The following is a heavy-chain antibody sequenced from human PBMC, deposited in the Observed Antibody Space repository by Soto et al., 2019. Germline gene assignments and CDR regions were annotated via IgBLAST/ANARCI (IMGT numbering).Heavy chain of an antibody. J-gene: IGHJ4*02. V-gene: IGHV4-30-2*01. CDR2: IYHSGTS. Sequence: PSETLSLTCTVSGDSISSGGFSWSWIRQPPGKGLEWIGYIYHSGTSFYNPSLKSRVTISVDGSKSQFSLKVNSVTAADTAVYYCARGRLVPAVNFDYWGLGTLVTVSS. D-gene: IGHD2-2*01. CDR1: GDSISSGGFS. CDR3: ARGRLVPAVNFDY.